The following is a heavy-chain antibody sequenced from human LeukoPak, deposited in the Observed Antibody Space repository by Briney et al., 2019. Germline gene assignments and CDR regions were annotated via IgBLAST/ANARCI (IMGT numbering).Heavy chain of an antibody. CDR1: GFTFNSHW. CDR2: INQDGGEK. D-gene: IGHD2-21*02. J-gene: IGHJ4*02. V-gene: IGHV3-7*04. CDR3: ARSTYCGGDCYPALGY. Sequence: PGGSLRLSCVASGFTFNSHWMSWVRQAPGKGLEWVANINQDGGEKYYVDSVKGRFTISRDNAKNSLYLQMNSLRDEDTAVYYCARSTYCGGDCYPALGYWGQGTPVTVSS.